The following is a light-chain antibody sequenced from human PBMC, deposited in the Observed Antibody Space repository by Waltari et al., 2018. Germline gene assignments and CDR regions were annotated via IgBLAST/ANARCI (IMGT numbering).Light chain of an antibody. CDR2: LNSDGSH. CDR1: SGHSSYD. V-gene: IGLV4-69*01. J-gene: IGLJ3*02. Sequence: QLVLTQSPSASASLGASVKLTCTLTSGHSSYDIAWHQQQPEKGPQYLMKLNSDGSHSKGDGIPDRFSGSSSGAERYLTISSLQSEDEADYYCQTWGTGIQVFGGGTKLTVL. CDR3: QTWGTGIQV.